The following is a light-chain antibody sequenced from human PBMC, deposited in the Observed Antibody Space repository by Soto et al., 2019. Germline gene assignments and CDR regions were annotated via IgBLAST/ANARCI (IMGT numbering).Light chain of an antibody. CDR1: QSIRSNY. J-gene: IGKJ1*01. CDR2: GAS. Sequence: EIVLTQSPGTLSLSPGERATLSCRASQSIRSNYVAWYQQKPGQDPRLLIYGASSRATGIPDRFSGSGSGTDFTLIISRLEPEDFAMYYCQQYGSSPRTFGQGTKVDIK. V-gene: IGKV3-20*01. CDR3: QQYGSSPRT.